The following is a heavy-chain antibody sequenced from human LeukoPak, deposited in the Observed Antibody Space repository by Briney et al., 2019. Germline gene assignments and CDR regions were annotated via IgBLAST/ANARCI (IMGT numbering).Heavy chain of an antibody. CDR1: GGSFSSSYY. J-gene: IGHJ3*02. V-gene: IGHV4-61*01. D-gene: IGHD1-26*01. CDR2: IYYTGNT. CDR3: ARDQYYDAFDI. Sequence: PSETLTLTCTVSGGSFSSSYYWCWIRPPPGKGLEWIGFIYYTGNTNYTPSLKSRVTISVDTSKNQFSLKLSSVTAADTAVYYCARDQYYDAFDIWGQGTMVIVSS.